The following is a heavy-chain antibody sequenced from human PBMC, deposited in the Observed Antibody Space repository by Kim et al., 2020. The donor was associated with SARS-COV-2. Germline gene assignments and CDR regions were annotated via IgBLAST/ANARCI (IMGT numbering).Heavy chain of an antibody. D-gene: IGHD3-10*01. CDR3: ALYGPGRIGNYMDV. J-gene: IGHJ6*03. V-gene: IGHV3-74*01. CDR2: INSDGSST. Sequence: GGSLRLSCAASGFTLSSYWVHWVRQAPGKGLLWVSRINSDGSSTSYADSVKGRFTISRDNAKNTLYLQMNSLRAEDTALYYCALYGPGRIGNYMDVWGKGTTVTVSS. CDR1: GFTLSSYW.